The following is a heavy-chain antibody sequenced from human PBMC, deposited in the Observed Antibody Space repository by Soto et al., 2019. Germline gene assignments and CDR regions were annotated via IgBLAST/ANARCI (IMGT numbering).Heavy chain of an antibody. J-gene: IGHJ4*02. CDR3: ARGITMVRGVIHTPYFDY. CDR1: GGSINSGGYY. Sequence: QVQLQESGPGLVKPSQTLSLTCTVSGGSINSGGYYWSWIRQHPGKGLEWIGYIYNSGSTYYNPSLKRLVTISVDTSKNQFSLKLSSVTAADTAVYCCARGITMVRGVIHTPYFDYWGQGTLVTVSS. V-gene: IGHV4-31*01. CDR2: IYNSGST. D-gene: IGHD3-10*01.